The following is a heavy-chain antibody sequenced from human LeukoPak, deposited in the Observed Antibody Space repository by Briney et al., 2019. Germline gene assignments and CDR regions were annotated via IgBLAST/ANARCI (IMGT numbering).Heavy chain of an antibody. J-gene: IGHJ4*02. V-gene: IGHV1-18*01. CDR3: ARDQGYDFWSGYLAGINMYYFDY. CDR2: ISAYNGNT. Sequence: GASVKVSCKASGYTFTSYGISWVRQAPGQGLEWMGWISAYNGNTNYAQKLQGRVTMTTDTSTSTAYMELRSLRSDDTAVYYCARDQGYDFWSGYLAGINMYYFDYWGQGTLVTVSS. CDR1: GYTFTSYG. D-gene: IGHD3-3*01.